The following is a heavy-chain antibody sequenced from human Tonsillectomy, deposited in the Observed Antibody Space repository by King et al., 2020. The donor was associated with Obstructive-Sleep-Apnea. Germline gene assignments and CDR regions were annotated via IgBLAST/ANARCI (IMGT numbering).Heavy chain of an antibody. V-gene: IGHV4-38-2*02. CDR3: ARDLPTTVTTFDY. J-gene: IGHJ4*02. CDR1: GYSISSGYY. Sequence: VQLQESGPGLVKPSETLSLTCTVSGYSISSGYYWGWIRQPPGKGLEWIGSIYHSGSTYYNPSLKSRVTISVDTSKNQFSLKLSSVTAADTAVYYCARDLPTTVTTFDYWGQGTLVTVSS. D-gene: IGHD4-17*01. CDR2: IYHSGST.